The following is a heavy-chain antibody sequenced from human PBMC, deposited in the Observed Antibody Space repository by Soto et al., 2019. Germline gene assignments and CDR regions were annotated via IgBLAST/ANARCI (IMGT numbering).Heavy chain of an antibody. CDR1: GFTVSSNY. V-gene: IGHV3-66*01. CDR3: ARDTRLENYFDY. D-gene: IGHD3-16*01. CDR2: IYSGGST. Sequence: GGSLRLSCAASGFTVSSNYMSWVRQAPGKGLEWVSVIYSGGSTYYADSVKGRFTISRDNSKNTLYLQMNSLRAEDTAVYYCARDTRLENYFDYWGQGTLVTVSS. J-gene: IGHJ4*02.